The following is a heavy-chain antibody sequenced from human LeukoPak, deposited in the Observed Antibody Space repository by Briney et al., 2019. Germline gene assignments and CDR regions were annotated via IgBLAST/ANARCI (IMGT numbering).Heavy chain of an antibody. V-gene: IGHV1-2*02. J-gene: IGHJ3*02. Sequence: ASVKVSCKTSGYTFTTYYMHWVRQAPGQGLEWMGWINPNSGDTNYTQKFQGRVTMTRDTSIGTAYMELSRLRSDDTAVYYCARDMAVAEFNIWGQGTMVTVSS. D-gene: IGHD6-19*01. CDR3: ARDMAVAEFNI. CDR1: GYTFTTYY. CDR2: INPNSGDT.